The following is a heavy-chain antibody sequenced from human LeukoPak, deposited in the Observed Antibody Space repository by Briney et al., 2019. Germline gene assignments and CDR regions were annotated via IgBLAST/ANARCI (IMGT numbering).Heavy chain of an antibody. Sequence: GSLRLSCAASGFTFSSYWMHWVRQAPGKGLVWVSNINSDGRRTSYADSVKGRFTISRDNAKNTLYLQTNSLRAEDTAVYYCARESMELVRFDFWGQGTLSPSPQ. CDR1: GFTFSSYW. D-gene: IGHD6-13*01. V-gene: IGHV3-74*01. CDR2: INSDGRRT. J-gene: IGHJ4*02. CDR3: ARESMELVRFDF.